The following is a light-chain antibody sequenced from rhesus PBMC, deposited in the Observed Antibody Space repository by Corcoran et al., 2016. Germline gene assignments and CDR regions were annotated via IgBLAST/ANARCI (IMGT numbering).Light chain of an antibody. CDR1: QSVSSS. V-gene: IGKV3-42*02. J-gene: IGKJ4*01. CDR3: PQYSYWPHLT. Sequence: EIVLTQSPATLFLSPGERVTLSCRASQSVSSSLAWYQQKPGQAPRLLSYDASSQATGIPDRSSGRGAGTDFTLTPSSLEPEVFVVYYCPQYSYWPHLTFGGGTKVELK. CDR2: DAS.